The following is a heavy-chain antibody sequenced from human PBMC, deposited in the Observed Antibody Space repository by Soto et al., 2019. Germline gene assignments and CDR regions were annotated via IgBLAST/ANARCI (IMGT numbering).Heavy chain of an antibody. J-gene: IGHJ4*02. CDR1: RGTFNRYA. V-gene: IGHV1-69*06. D-gene: IGHD5-18*01. CDR2: LVPQFGTP. CDR3: ARQNRDTPMVPFDV. Sequence: QVQLVQSGAEVKKPGSSVKVSCLASRGTFNRYAINWVRQAPGHGLEWLGALVPQFGTPNYAQKFQDRVTIGAAKSTDTTHLELRGLTSDDTAVYYCARQNRDTPMVPFDVWGQGTLVTVSS.